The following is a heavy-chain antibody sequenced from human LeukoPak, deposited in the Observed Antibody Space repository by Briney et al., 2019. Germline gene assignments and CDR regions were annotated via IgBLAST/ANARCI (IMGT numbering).Heavy chain of an antibody. Sequence: SETLSLACAVYGGGFSGYYCSCIRQPPGKGLGWSGEINQSGITNDNPSLKSRVTISVDTSNNQFCLQLSCVTSAAPSVYYCASAVWGHPLNWGPATLVTASS. D-gene: IGHD3-16*01. V-gene: IGHV4-34*01. CDR2: INQSGIT. CDR3: ASAVWGHPLN. CDR1: GGGFSGYY. J-gene: IGHJ4*02.